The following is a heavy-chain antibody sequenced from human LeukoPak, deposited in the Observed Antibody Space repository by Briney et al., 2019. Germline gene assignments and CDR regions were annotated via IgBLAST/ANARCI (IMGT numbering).Heavy chain of an antibody. CDR3: ARGEPDIVVVVAATPSPDYGMDV. CDR2: ISGSSSYI. D-gene: IGHD2-15*01. CDR1: GFTFSSYS. Sequence: GGSLRLSCAASGFTFSSYSMNWVRQAPGKGLEWVSSISGSSSYIYYADSVKGRFTISRDNAKNSLYLQMNSLRAEDTAVYYCARGEPDIVVVVAATPSPDYGMDVWGQGTTVTVSS. J-gene: IGHJ6*02. V-gene: IGHV3-21*01.